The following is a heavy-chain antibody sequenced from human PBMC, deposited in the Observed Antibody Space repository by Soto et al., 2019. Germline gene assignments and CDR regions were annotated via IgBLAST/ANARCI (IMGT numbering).Heavy chain of an antibody. CDR3: ARDFGARSRCVWSSFDI. CDR1: GGSISSYY. Sequence: SETLSLTCTVSGGSISSYYWCWIRLPPGKGLEWIGYIYYSGSTNYNTSLKSRVTISVDTSKNQFSLKLSSVTAADTAVYYCARDFGARSRCVWSSFDICGQAT. D-gene: IGHD2-8*01. V-gene: IGHV4-59*01. J-gene: IGHJ3*02. CDR2: IYYSGST.